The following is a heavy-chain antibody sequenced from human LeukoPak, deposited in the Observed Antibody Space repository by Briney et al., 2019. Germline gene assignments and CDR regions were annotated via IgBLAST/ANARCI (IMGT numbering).Heavy chain of an antibody. CDR3: ARGGYRSSTSCYLDYNWFDP. D-gene: IGHD2-2*03. V-gene: IGHV3-21*01. Sequence: PGGSLRLSCAASGFTFSSYSMNWVRQAPGKGLEWVSSISSSSSYIYYADSVKGRFTISRDNAKNSLYLQMNSLRAEDTAVYYCARGGYRSSTSCYLDYNWFDPWGQGTLVTVSS. CDR2: ISSSSSYI. J-gene: IGHJ5*02. CDR1: GFTFSSYS.